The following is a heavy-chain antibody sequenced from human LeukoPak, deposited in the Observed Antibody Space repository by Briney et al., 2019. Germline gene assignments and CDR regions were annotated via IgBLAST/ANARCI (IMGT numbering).Heavy chain of an antibody. CDR3: ARVSEGGGSFNAFDY. J-gene: IGHJ4*02. CDR2: INPSGETT. D-gene: IGHD2-15*01. V-gene: IGHV1-46*01. CDR1: GYTFTTYY. Sequence: GAAVTVSCKASGYTFTTYYIHWVRQAPGQGLEGMGIINPSGETTSYAQKFQGRVTMTRDMSTSTVYLELSSLRSEDTAVYYCARVSEGGGSFNAFDYWGQGTLVTVSS.